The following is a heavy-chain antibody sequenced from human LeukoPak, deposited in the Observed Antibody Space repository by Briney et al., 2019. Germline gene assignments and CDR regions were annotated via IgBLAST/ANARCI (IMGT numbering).Heavy chain of an antibody. CDR2: IYYSGST. CDR3: ARVEFGSRVWGSSTYYFDY. J-gene: IGHJ4*02. D-gene: IGHD3-16*01. CDR1: GGSISSSSYY. Sequence: SETLSLTCTVSGGSISSSSYYWGWIRQPPGKGLEWIGSIYYSGSTYYNPSLKSRVTISVDTSKNQFPLKLSSVTAADTAVYYCARVEFGSRVWGSSTYYFDYWGQGTLVTVSS. V-gene: IGHV4-39*06.